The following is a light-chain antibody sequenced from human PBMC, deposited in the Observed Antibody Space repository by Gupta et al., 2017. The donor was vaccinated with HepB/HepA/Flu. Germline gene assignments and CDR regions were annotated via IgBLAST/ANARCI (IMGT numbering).Light chain of an antibody. CDR1: QSISSS. V-gene: IGKV1-39*01. Sequence: DIQMTQSPSSLSASVGDRVTITCRASQSISSSLNWYQQRPGKAPKLLIYDATTLQSGVPSRFSGSGSGTDFRLSIVSLQPEDFVTYYCQQNYRTPKTFGQGTRVEVK. J-gene: IGKJ1*01. CDR3: QQNYRTPKT. CDR2: DAT.